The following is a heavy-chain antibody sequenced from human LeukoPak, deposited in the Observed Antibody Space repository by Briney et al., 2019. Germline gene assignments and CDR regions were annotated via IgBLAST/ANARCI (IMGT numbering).Heavy chain of an antibody. V-gene: IGHV1-18*01. J-gene: IGHJ4*02. CDR3: ARTSYYSGCDY. Sequence: ASVKVSCKASGYIFSSYGIGWVRQAPGQGLEWMGWISAYNGNTNFAQKLQGRVTMTTDTSTATTYMELGSLTSDDTAVCYCARTSYYSGCDYGGQGTLVTVSS. CDR2: ISAYNGNT. D-gene: IGHD6-19*01. CDR1: GYIFSSYG.